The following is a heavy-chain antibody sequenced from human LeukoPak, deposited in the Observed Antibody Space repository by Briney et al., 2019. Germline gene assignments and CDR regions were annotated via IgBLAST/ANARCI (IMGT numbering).Heavy chain of an antibody. V-gene: IGHV1-18*01. J-gene: IGHJ4*02. CDR2: ISAYNGNT. CDR3: ARDSLYYDSSGYSGY. D-gene: IGHD3-22*01. CDR1: GYTFTSYG. Sequence: GASVKVSCKASGYTFTSYGISWVRQAPGQGLEWMGCISAYNGNTNYAQKLQGRVTMTTDTSTSTAYMELRSLRSGDTAVYYCARDSLYYDSSGYSGYWGQGTLVTVSS.